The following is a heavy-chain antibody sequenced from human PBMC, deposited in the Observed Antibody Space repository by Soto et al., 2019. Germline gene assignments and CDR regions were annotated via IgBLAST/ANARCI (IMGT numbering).Heavy chain of an antibody. CDR2: IIPIFGTA. V-gene: IGHV1-69*13. CDR3: ARDRWYCSGGSCYPRGRFDY. CDR1: GYTFTRYG. Sequence: SVKVSCKASGYTFTRYGISWVRQAPGQGLEWMGGIIPIFGTANYAQKFQGRVTITADESTSTAYMELSSLRSEDTAVYYCARDRWYCSGGSCYPRGRFDYWGQGTLVTV. D-gene: IGHD2-15*01. J-gene: IGHJ4*02.